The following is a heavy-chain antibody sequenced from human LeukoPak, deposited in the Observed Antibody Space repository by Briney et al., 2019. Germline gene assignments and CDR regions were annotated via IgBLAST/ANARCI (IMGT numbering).Heavy chain of an antibody. V-gene: IGHV4-34*01. Sequence: PSETLSLTCAVYGGSFSDYYWTWIRQPPGKGLEWIGEITHSGSTNYNPSLKSRVTISVDTSRNQFSLKLSSVTAADTAVYYCARPNHKHHCSSTSCYRYFDYWGQGTLVTVSS. CDR1: GGSFSDYY. CDR3: ARPNHKHHCSSTSCYRYFDY. D-gene: IGHD2-2*02. J-gene: IGHJ4*02. CDR2: ITHSGST.